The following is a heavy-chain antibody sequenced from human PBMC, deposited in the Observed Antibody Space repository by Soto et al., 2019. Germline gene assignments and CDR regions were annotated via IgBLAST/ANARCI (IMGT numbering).Heavy chain of an antibody. Sequence: QLQLQESGPGLVKPSETLSLTCSVSGGSISSFTYYWGWIRQPPGKGLEWIGTVYYNENTYYNPSLKSRVTITVDTAKNQFSLNLRSVTAADTAMYFCARRKRYYGSPGWFDPWGPGTLVTVSS. CDR2: VYYNENT. CDR3: ARRKRYYGSPGWFDP. J-gene: IGHJ5*02. V-gene: IGHV4-39*01. D-gene: IGHD3-10*01. CDR1: GGSISSFTYY.